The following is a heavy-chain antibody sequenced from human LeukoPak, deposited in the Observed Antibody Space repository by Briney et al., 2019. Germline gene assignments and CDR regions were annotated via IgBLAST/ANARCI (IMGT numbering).Heavy chain of an antibody. CDR1: GGSINSDTYY. J-gene: IGHJ5*02. CDR2: IHTTGSP. V-gene: IGHV4-61*02. Sequence: PSQTLSLTCTVSGGSINSDTYYWTWIRQPAGKGLEWIGRIHTTGSPNYNPSLKSRVTMSIDTSKNQFSLKLSSVSAADTAVYYCARDRGITTARGVPSWFDPWGQGTLVTVSS. D-gene: IGHD3-10*01. CDR3: ARDRGITTARGVPSWFDP.